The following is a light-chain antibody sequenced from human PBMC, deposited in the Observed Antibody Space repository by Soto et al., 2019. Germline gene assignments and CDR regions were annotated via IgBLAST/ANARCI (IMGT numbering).Light chain of an antibody. V-gene: IGLV2-14*03. Sequence: QSALTQPASVSGSPGQSITISCTGTSSDVDDYKYVLWYQHYPGKAPKLMIYDVSNRPSGVSNRFSGSKSGNTASLTISGLQAEDEADYYCSSYTSSSTLVFGGGTKLTVL. CDR1: SSDVDDYKY. J-gene: IGLJ2*01. CDR3: SSYTSSSTLV. CDR2: DVS.